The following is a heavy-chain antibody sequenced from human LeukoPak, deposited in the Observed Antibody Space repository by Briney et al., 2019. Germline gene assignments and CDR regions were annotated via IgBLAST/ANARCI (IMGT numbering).Heavy chain of an antibody. CDR1: GFTFSSYW. V-gene: IGHV3-74*01. CDR2: INSDGSST. D-gene: IGHD6-13*01. Sequence: GGSLRLSCAASGFTFSSYWMHWVRQAPGKGLLWVSRINSDGSSTSYADSVKGRFTISRDNGKKTLHLQMSSLRVEDTAVYYCARGPSSNWSGLDYWGQGTLVTVSS. J-gene: IGHJ4*02. CDR3: ARGPSSNWSGLDY.